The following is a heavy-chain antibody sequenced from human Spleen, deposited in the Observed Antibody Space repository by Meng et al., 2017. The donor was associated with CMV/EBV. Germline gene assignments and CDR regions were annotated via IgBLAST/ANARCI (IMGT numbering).Heavy chain of an antibody. V-gene: IGHV5-51*01. CDR1: GYKFRYHW. Sequence: GESLKISCKASGYKFRYHWIGWVRQMPGKGLEFMGIIYPGDSDTTYSPSFQGQVTISVDMSISTAYLQWNNLKASDTAMYYCARQTTFGVNGMDVWGQGTTVTVSS. D-gene: IGHD3-3*01. J-gene: IGHJ6*02. CDR2: IYPGDSDT. CDR3: ARQTTFGVNGMDV.